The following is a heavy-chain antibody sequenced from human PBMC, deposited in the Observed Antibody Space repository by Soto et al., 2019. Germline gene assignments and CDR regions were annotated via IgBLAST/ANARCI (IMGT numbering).Heavy chain of an antibody. CDR3: AKVSGLGAAMVAGAFDI. Sequence: QVQLVESGGGVVQPGRSLRLSCAASGFTFSSYGMHWVSQAPGKGLEWVAVISYDGSNKYYADSVKGRFTISRDNSKNTLYLQMNSLRAEDTAVYYCAKVSGLGAAMVAGAFDIWGQGTMVTVSS. CDR1: GFTFSSYG. D-gene: IGHD5-18*01. CDR2: ISYDGSNK. V-gene: IGHV3-30*18. J-gene: IGHJ3*02.